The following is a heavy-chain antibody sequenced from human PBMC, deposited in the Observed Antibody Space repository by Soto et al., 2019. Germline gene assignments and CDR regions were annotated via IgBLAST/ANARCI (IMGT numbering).Heavy chain of an antibody. D-gene: IGHD6-6*01. Sequence: PSETLSLTCAVYGGSFSGYYWSWIRQPPGKGLEWIGEINHSGSTNYNPSLKSRVTISVDTSKNQFSLKLSSVTAADTAVYYCARGRESGYSSSSWFDPWGQGTLVTVYS. J-gene: IGHJ5*02. CDR2: INHSGST. V-gene: IGHV4-34*01. CDR1: GGSFSGYY. CDR3: ARGRESGYSSSSWFDP.